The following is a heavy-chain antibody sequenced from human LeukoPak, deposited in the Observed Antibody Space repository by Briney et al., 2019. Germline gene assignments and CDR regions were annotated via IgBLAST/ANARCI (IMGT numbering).Heavy chain of an antibody. D-gene: IGHD3-16*02. CDR2: IYHSGST. Sequence: SETLSPTCAVSGYSISSGYYWGWIRQPPGKGREWIGSIYHSGSTYYNPSLNSRVTISVDTSKNQFSLKLSSVTAADTAVYYCARESLYYDYVWGSYRYPPEAWGQGTMVTVSS. CDR1: GYSISSGYY. J-gene: IGHJ3*01. CDR3: ARESLYYDYVWGSYRYPPEA. V-gene: IGHV4-38-2*02.